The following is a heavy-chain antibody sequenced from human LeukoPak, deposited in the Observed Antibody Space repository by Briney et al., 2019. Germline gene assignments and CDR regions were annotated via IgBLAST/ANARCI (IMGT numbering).Heavy chain of an antibody. D-gene: IGHD6-13*01. J-gene: IGHJ4*02. Sequence: GGSLRLSCAASGFTFSSFWMTWVRQAPGKGLEWVAYITSDGSEKNYVDSVEGRFTISRDNAKNSLSLQMNSLSAEDTAVYFCTRAAIAASFDFWGQGTLVTVSS. CDR2: ITSDGSEK. CDR3: TRAAIAASFDF. CDR1: GFTFSSFW. V-gene: IGHV3-7*04.